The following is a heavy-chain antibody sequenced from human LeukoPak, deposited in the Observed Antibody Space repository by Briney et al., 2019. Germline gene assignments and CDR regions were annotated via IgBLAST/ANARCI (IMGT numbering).Heavy chain of an antibody. CDR3: AKDGGTGRIAAPGADY. CDR1: GFTFSSYW. Sequence: GGSLRLSCAASGFTFSSYWMHWVRQAPGKGLVWVSRIDNYGSSPSYADSVKGRFTISRDNAKNTLYLQMNRLRAEDTAVYYCAKDGGTGRIAAPGADYWGQGTLVTVSS. V-gene: IGHV3-74*01. D-gene: IGHD6-13*01. J-gene: IGHJ4*02. CDR2: IDNYGSSP.